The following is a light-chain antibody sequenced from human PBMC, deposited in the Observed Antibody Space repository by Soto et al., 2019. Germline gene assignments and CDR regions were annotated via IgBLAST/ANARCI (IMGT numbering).Light chain of an antibody. CDR2: AAS. V-gene: IGKV1-5*01. CDR1: QSISSW. CDR3: QQYNSYPWT. J-gene: IGKJ1*01. Sequence: DIQITQSPATVSSSVAERVTITCRASQSISSWLAWYQQKPGKAPKLLIYAASSLESGVPSRFSGSGSGTEFTLTISSLQPEDFATYYCQQYNSYPWTFGRGTKVDI.